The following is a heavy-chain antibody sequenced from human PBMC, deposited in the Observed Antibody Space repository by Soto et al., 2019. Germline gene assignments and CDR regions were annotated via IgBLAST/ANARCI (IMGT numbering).Heavy chain of an antibody. D-gene: IGHD3-22*01. Sequence: GESLKISCKGSGYSFAGYWITWVRQKPGKGLEWMGRIDPSDSQTYYSPSFRGHVTISITKSITTVFLQWSSLRASDTAMYYCARQIYDSDTGPNFQYYFDSWGQGTPVTVSS. CDR2: IDPSDSQT. V-gene: IGHV5-10-1*01. J-gene: IGHJ4*02. CDR1: GYSFAGYW. CDR3: ARQIYDSDTGPNFQYYFDS.